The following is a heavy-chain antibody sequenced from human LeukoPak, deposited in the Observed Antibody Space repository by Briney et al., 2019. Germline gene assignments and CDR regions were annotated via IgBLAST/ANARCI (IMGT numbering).Heavy chain of an antibody. CDR2: ISYDGSNK. Sequence: GGSLRLSCAASGFTFSSYAMHWVRQAPGKGLEWVAVISYDGSNKYYADSVKGRFTISRDNAKNSLYLQMNSLRAEDTAVYYRARVRFEQKYIDYWGQGTLVTVSS. CDR3: ARVRFEQKYIDY. D-gene: IGHD3-10*01. J-gene: IGHJ4*02. CDR1: GFTFSSYA. V-gene: IGHV3-30-3*01.